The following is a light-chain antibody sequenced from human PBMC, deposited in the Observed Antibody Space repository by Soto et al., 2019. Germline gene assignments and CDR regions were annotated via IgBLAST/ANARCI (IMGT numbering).Light chain of an antibody. CDR3: QTWGTGIHVV. CDR1: SGHSTYD. V-gene: IGLV4-69*01. CDR2: LNSDGSH. Sequence: QSVLTQSPSASASLGASVKLTCTLSSGHSTYDIEWHQQQPEKGPRYLMKLNSDGSHITGDGIPNRFSGSSSGAERYLTISSLQSEDEADYYCQTWGTGIHVVFGGGTKLTVL. J-gene: IGLJ2*01.